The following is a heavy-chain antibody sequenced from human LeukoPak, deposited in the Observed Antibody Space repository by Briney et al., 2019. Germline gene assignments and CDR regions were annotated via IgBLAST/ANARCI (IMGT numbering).Heavy chain of an antibody. D-gene: IGHD6-6*01. V-gene: IGHV4-59*01. CDR1: GGPISSYY. J-gene: IGHJ5*02. CDR2: IYYSGST. CDR3: ARDRITARQNWFDP. Sequence: SETLSLTCTVSGGPISSYYWSWIRQPPGKGLEWIGYIYYSGSTNYNPSLKNRVTISVDTSKNQFSLRLSSVTAADTAVYYCARDRITARQNWFDPWGQGTLVTVSS.